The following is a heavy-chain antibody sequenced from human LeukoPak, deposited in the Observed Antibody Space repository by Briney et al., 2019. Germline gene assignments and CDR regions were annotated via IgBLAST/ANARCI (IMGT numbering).Heavy chain of an antibody. J-gene: IGHJ6*02. CDR3: AREYYYDSSGSYYYYGMDV. CDR1: GGSISSSRYY. V-gene: IGHV4-39*07. D-gene: IGHD3-22*01. CDR2: IHYSGST. Sequence: SETLSLTCTVSGGSISSSRYYWGWLRQPPGKGLEWIVSIHYSGSTYYNPSLKSRVTISVDTSKNQFSLKLSSVTAADTAVYYCAREYYYDSSGSYYYYGMDVWGQGTTVTVSS.